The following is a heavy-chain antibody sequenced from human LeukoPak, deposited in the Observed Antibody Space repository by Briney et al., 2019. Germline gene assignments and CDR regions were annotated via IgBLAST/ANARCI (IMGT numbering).Heavy chain of an antibody. CDR1: GGSISSSSYY. CDR2: IYYSGST. J-gene: IGHJ4*02. Sequence: KASETLSLTCTVSGGSISSSSYYWGWNRQPPGKGLEWIGSIYYSGSTYYNPSLKSRVTISVDTSKNQFSLKLSSVTAADTAVYYCARDALRYYFDYWGQGTLVTVSS. V-gene: IGHV4-39*02. CDR3: ARDALRYYFDY.